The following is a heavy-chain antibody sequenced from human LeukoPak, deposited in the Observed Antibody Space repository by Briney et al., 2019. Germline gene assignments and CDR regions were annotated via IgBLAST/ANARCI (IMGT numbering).Heavy chain of an antibody. CDR2: ISGSGGST. Sequence: GGSLRLSCAASGFTFSSYAMSWVRQAPGKGLEWVSAISGSGGSTYYADSVKGRFTISRDNAKNSLYLQMNSLRAEDTALYYCARDSPEGYYFDYWGQGTLVTVSS. CDR3: ARDSPEGYYFDY. V-gene: IGHV3-23*01. J-gene: IGHJ4*02. D-gene: IGHD1-14*01. CDR1: GFTFSSYA.